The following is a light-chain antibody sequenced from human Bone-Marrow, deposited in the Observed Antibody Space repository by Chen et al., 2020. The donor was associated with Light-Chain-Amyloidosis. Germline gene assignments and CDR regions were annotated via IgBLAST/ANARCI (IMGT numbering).Light chain of an antibody. CDR3: SSYTSSNTVL. CDR1: SSDVGDYNF. V-gene: IGLV2-14*03. J-gene: IGLJ2*01. CDR2: DVT. Sequence: QSALTQPASVSGSPGQSLTISCTGTSSDVGDYNFVSWYQQHPGKAPKLMIYDVTYRPSGVSNRFSGSKSGNTASLTISGLQAEDESDYYCSSYTSSNTVLFGGGTRLTVL.